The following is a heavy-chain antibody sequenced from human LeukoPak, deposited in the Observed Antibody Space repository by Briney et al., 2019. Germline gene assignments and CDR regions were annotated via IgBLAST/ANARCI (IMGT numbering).Heavy chain of an antibody. J-gene: IGHJ4*02. D-gene: IGHD3-16*02. V-gene: IGHV1-18*01. Sequence: GASVKVSCKASGYTFTSYGISWVRQASGQGLEWMGWISAYNGNTNYAQKLQGRVTMTTDTSTSTAYMELRSLRSDDTAVYYCARDGVYYDYVWGSYRPSGGDYWGQGTLVTVSS. CDR2: ISAYNGNT. CDR3: ARDGVYYDYVWGSYRPSGGDY. CDR1: GYTFTSYG.